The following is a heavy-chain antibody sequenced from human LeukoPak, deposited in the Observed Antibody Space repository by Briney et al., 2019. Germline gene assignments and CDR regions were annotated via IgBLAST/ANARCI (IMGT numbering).Heavy chain of an antibody. D-gene: IGHD6-19*01. V-gene: IGHV4-4*07. CDR3: ARGGPLYSGGWYFDY. Sequence: PSETLSLTCTVSGGSISSYYWSWIRQPAGKGLEWIGRIYTSGSTNYNPSLKSRVTMSVDTSKNQFSLKLSSVTAADTAVYYCARGGPLYSGGWYFDYWGQGTLVTVSS. CDR1: GGSISSYY. CDR2: IYTSGST. J-gene: IGHJ4*02.